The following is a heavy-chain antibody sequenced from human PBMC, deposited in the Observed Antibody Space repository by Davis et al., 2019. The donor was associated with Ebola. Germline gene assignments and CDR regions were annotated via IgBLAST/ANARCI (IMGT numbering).Heavy chain of an antibody. CDR2: IKQDGSEK. CDR1: GFTFSSYW. D-gene: IGHD3-22*01. Sequence: GESLKISCAASGFTFSSYWMSWVRQAPGKGLEWVANIKQDGSEKYYVDSVKGRFTISRDNAKNSLYLQMNSLRAEDTAVYYCAREYDSSGYYTQPLYYFDYWGQGTLVTVSS. J-gene: IGHJ4*02. V-gene: IGHV3-7*01. CDR3: AREYDSSGYYTQPLYYFDY.